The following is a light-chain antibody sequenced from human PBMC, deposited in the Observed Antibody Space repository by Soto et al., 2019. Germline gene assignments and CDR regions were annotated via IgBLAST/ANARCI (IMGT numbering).Light chain of an antibody. CDR1: SSDVGCYNY. CDR3: SSYTSSSTLV. V-gene: IGLV2-14*01. Sequence: QSALTQPDSVSGSPGQSITISCTGTSSDVGCYNYVSWYQQHPGKAPKLMIYDVSNRPSGVSNRFSGSKSGNTDSLTISGLQAEDEADYYCSSYTSSSTLVFGTGTKLTVL. CDR2: DVS. J-gene: IGLJ1*01.